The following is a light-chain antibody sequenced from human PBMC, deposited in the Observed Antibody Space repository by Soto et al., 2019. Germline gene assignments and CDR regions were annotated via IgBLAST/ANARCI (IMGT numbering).Light chain of an antibody. CDR1: QSINRD. CDR2: GAS. Sequence: EIVMTQSPATLSVSPGESATLSCRASQSINRDLAWYVQKPGQAPRLLIYGASTRATGIPARFSGSGAGTEFTLTISSLQSEDFVLYYCQQYNKWPATFGQGTKVDIK. J-gene: IGKJ1*01. CDR3: QQYNKWPAT. V-gene: IGKV3-15*01.